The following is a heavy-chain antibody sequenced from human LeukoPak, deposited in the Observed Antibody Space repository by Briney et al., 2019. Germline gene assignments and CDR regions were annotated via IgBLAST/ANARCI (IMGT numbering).Heavy chain of an antibody. J-gene: IGHJ4*02. D-gene: IGHD6-6*01. CDR3: ARTNRSSGPFDY. CDR2: IIPIFGTA. V-gene: IGHV1-69*13. Sequence: GASVKVSCKASGGTFSSYAISWVRQAPGQGLEWMGGIIPIFGTANYAQKFQGRVTITADESTSTAYMELSSLRSEDTAVYYCARTNRSSGPFDYWGQGTLDTVSS. CDR1: GGTFSSYA.